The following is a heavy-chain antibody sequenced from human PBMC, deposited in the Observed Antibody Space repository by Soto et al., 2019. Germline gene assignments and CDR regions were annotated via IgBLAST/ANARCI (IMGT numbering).Heavy chain of an antibody. CDR3: ARDTLSSSWNNYYYNGLDV. CDR1: GYTFTSYA. D-gene: IGHD6-13*01. J-gene: IGHJ6*02. Sequence: GASVKVSCKASGYTFTSYAMHCVRQAPGQRLEWMGWINAGNGNTKYSQKFQGRVTITRDTSASTAYMELSSLRSEDTAVYYCARDTLSSSWNNYYYNGLDVWGQGTTVTVSS. V-gene: IGHV1-3*01. CDR2: INAGNGNT.